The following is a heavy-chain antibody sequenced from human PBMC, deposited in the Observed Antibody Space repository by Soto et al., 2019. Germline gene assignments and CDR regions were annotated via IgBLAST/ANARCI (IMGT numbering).Heavy chain of an antibody. Sequence: SETLSLTCSVSGGSISSNGYYWGWLRQPPGKGPEWIGSIYYSGSVYYNPSLKSRVTISVDTSKNQFSLKLSSVTAADTAVYYCARGHRVILTGYAYWGQGTLVTVSS. CDR2: IYYSGSV. CDR1: GGSISSNGYY. D-gene: IGHD3-9*01. CDR3: ARGHRVILTGYAY. J-gene: IGHJ4*02. V-gene: IGHV4-39*07.